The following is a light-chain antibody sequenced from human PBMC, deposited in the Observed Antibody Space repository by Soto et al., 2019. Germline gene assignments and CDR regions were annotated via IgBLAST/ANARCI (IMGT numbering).Light chain of an antibody. CDR3: QQYGSSPFT. Sequence: EVVLTQSPVTLSLSPGERATLSCRASQSVSSPYLAWYQQKPGQPPRLLIYGASSRATDIPDRFIGSGSGTEFTPTIARLATEDFALYYCQQYGSSPFTFGPGTKVDI. CDR1: QSVSSPY. V-gene: IGKV3-20*01. J-gene: IGKJ3*01. CDR2: GAS.